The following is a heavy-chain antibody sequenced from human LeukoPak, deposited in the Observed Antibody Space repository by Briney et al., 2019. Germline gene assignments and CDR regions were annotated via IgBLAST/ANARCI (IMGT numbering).Heavy chain of an antibody. CDR1: GGPISSYY. CDR2: IYYSGST. V-gene: IGHV4-59*01. CDR3: ARATLYGSGSSRAPYFDY. D-gene: IGHD3-10*01. Sequence: SETLSFTCTVSGGPISSYYWSWIRQPPGKGLEWIGYIYYSGSTNYNPSLKSRVTISVDTSKNQFSLKLSSVTAADTAVYYCARATLYGSGSSRAPYFDYWGQGTLVTVSS. J-gene: IGHJ4*02.